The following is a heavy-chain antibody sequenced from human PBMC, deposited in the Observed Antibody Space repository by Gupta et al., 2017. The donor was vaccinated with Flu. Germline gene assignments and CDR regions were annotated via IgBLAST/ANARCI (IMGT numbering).Heavy chain of an antibody. D-gene: IGHD4-17*01. Sequence: QVPGKGLEWMGGFIPIFGTATYAQKFQGRVTITADESTSTAYMELSSLRSEDTAVYYCARDGTVTTFGWFDPWGQGTLVTVSS. CDR3: ARDGTVTTFGWFDP. V-gene: IGHV1-69*01. J-gene: IGHJ5*02. CDR2: FIPIFGTA.